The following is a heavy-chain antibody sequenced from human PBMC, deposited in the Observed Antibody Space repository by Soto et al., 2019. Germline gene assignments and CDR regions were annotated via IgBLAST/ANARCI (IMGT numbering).Heavy chain of an antibody. J-gene: IGHJ6*02. CDR2: INHSGST. V-gene: IGHV4-34*01. Sequence: AVEGGTIVGFDGSLLSKQQGKGLEWIGEINHSGSTNYNPSLKSRVTISVDTSKNQFSLKLSSVTAADTAVYYCARGHIVVVFFSYGMDVWGQGTTVTVSS. D-gene: IGHD2-21*01. CDR3: ARGHIVVVFFSYGMDV. CDR1: GGTIVGFD.